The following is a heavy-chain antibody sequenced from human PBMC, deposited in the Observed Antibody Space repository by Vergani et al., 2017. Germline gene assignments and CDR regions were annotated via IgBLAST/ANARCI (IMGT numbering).Heavy chain of an antibody. CDR2: INPNSGGT. CDR1: GYTFTGYY. Sequence: VQLVESGAEVKKPGASVKVSCKASGYTFTGYYMHWVRQAPGQGLEWMGWINPNSGGTNYAQKFQGRVTMTRDTSISTAYMELSRLRSDDTAVYYCARAHYDILTGYSPFYFDYWGQGTLVTVSS. V-gene: IGHV1-2*02. J-gene: IGHJ4*02. D-gene: IGHD3-9*01. CDR3: ARAHYDILTGYSPFYFDY.